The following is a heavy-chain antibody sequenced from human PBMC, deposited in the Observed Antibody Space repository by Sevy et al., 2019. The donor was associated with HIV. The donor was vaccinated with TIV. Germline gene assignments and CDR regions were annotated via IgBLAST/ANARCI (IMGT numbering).Heavy chain of an antibody. J-gene: IGHJ6*03. CDR1: GFTFSDYY. Sequence: GGSLRLSCAASGFTFSDYYMSWIRQAPGKGLEWVSYISSSSSYTNYADSVKGRFTISRDNAKNSLYLQMNSLRAEETAVYYCARRFTQVGASSYYYYYMDVWGKGTTVTVSS. V-gene: IGHV3-11*06. CDR3: ARRFTQVGASSYYYYYMDV. D-gene: IGHD1-26*01. CDR2: ISSSSSYT.